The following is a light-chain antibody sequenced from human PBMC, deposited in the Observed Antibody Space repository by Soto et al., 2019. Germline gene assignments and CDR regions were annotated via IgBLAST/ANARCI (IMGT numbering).Light chain of an antibody. CDR1: QSFSTW. V-gene: IGKV1-5*01. CDR3: QQDDSYPLT. Sequence: TQMTQSPSTLSASVGDRVTITCRASQSFSTWLAWYQQKPGKAPKLLIYDVSNLESGVPSRFSGSRSGTEFTLTIGTLPPDDFATYYGQQDDSYPLTFGGGTSVEIK. CDR2: DVS. J-gene: IGKJ4*01.